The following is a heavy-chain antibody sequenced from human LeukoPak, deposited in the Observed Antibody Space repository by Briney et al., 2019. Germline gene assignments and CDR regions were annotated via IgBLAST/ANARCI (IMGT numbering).Heavy chain of an antibody. CDR2: IIPIFGTA. D-gene: IGHD2/OR15-2a*01. V-gene: IGHV1-69*13. CDR3: ASGKRQTVYEFDY. J-gene: IGHJ4*02. Sequence: ASVKVSCKASGYTFTSYGISWVRQAPGQGLEWMGGIIPIFGTANYAQKFQGRVTITADESTSTAYMELSSLRSEDTAVYYCASGKRQTVYEFDYWGQGTLVTVSS. CDR1: GYTFTSYG.